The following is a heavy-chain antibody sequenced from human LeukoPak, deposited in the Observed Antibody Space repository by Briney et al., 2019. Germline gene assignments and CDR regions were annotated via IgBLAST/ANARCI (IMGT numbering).Heavy chain of an antibody. J-gene: IGHJ4*02. CDR1: GFTFSSYA. V-gene: IGHV3-23*01. CDR2: ISGSGGST. D-gene: IGHD1-26*01. CDR3: AKGHRIVGDTPWDY. Sequence: GGSLRLSCAASGFTFSSYAMSWVRQAPGKGLEWVSAISGSGGSTYYADSVKGRFTISRDNSKNTLYLQMNSLRAEDTAVYYRAKGHRIVGDTPWDYWGQGTLVTVSS.